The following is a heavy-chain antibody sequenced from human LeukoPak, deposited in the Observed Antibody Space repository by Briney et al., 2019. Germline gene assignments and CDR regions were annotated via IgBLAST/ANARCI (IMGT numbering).Heavy chain of an antibody. V-gene: IGHV1-2*06. D-gene: IGHD2-2*03. Sequence: GASVKVSCKASGYSFTAYYIHWVRQAPGQGLERMGRINPTSGGTDYAQNFQGRVTMTTDTSINTAYMELSRLRSDDMAIYYCARDGFPDYSGEGTLVIVSS. J-gene: IGHJ4*02. CDR2: INPTSGGT. CDR1: GYSFTAYY. CDR3: ARDGFPDY.